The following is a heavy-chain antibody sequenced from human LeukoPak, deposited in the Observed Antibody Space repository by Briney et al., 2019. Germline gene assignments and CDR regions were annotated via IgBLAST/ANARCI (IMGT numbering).Heavy chain of an antibody. J-gene: IGHJ4*02. Sequence: PSETLSLTCTVSGGSISSYYWSWIRQPPGKGLEWIGYIYYSGSTNYNPSLKSRVTISVDTSKNQFSLKLSSVTAADTAVYYCARVLSDSSGYNFEYWGQGTLVTVSS. V-gene: IGHV4-59*01. CDR1: GGSISSYY. CDR3: ARVLSDSSGYNFEY. CDR2: IYYSGST. D-gene: IGHD5-18*01.